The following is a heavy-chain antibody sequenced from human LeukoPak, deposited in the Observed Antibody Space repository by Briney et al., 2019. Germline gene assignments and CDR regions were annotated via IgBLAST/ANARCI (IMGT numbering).Heavy chain of an antibody. J-gene: IGHJ4*02. CDR2: IWYDGSNK. V-gene: IGHV3-33*01. Sequence: PGRSLRLSCAASGFTFSDYGMHCVRQAPGKGLECVAVIWYDGSNKYYADSVKGRFTISRDNSRNTLYLQMNSLRAEDTAVYYCVRELPPVVQYYFDYWGQGTLVTVSS. CDR3: VRELPPVVQYYFDY. CDR1: GFTFSDYG. D-gene: IGHD3-22*01.